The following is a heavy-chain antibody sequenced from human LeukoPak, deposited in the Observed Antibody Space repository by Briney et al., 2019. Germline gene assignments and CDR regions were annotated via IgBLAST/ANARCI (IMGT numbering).Heavy chain of an antibody. V-gene: IGHV1-18*01. CDR2: ISPYTGNT. J-gene: IGHJ4*02. Sequence: SVTVSCKPSLYSFPHYVVSWVRPAPGQGREGMGWISPYTGNTDYVHDLRGRVTVTADTSTNTVYMELRSLISDDTAVYYCTRGAEDLTGAITFLYWGQGTLVTVSS. D-gene: IGHD2-2*01. CDR1: LYSFPHYV. CDR3: TRGAEDLTGAITFLY.